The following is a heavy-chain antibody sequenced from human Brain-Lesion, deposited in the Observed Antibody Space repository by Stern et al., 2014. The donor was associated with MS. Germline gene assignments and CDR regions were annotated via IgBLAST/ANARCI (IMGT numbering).Heavy chain of an antibody. D-gene: IGHD3/OR15-3a*01. CDR3: AREGETSDFFPFDY. CDR2: IYISGST. Sequence: VQLEESGPGLVKPSQTLSLTCTVSGGSMNSRPYYWNWLRQPAGKALEWIGRIYISGSTNYNPSLESRVTISIETSKNKLSLKLSSLTAADTAVYYCAREGETSDFFPFDYWGQGAQVIVSS. CDR1: GGSMNSRPYY. V-gene: IGHV4-61*02. J-gene: IGHJ4*02.